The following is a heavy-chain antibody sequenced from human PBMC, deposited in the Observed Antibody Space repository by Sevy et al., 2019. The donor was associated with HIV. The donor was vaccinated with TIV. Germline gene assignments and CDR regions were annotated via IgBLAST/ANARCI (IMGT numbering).Heavy chain of an antibody. J-gene: IGHJ4*02. CDR2: ISSTSSYI. D-gene: IGHD2-15*01. CDR3: GRVVACYKIDH. V-gene: IGHV3-21*01. Sequence: GGSLRLSCAASGFTFSSYSMKWVRQAPGKGLEWVSSISSTSSYIYYADSVKGRFTISRDNAKNSLYLQMNSLRAEDTAVYHCGRVVACYKIDHWGQGTLVTVSS. CDR1: GFTFSSYS.